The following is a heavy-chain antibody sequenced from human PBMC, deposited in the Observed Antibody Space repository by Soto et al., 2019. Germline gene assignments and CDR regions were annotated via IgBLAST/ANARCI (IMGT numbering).Heavy chain of an antibody. V-gene: IGHV3-30*19. CDR1: GFTFSSYG. CDR3: ARDRFAYGSFDY. J-gene: IGHJ4*02. Sequence: GGSLRLSCAASGFTFSSYGMHWVRQAPGKGLEWVAVIWYDGSNKYYADSVKGRFTISRDNSKNTLYLQMNSLRAEDTAVYYCARDRFAYGSFDYWGQGTLVTVSS. CDR2: IWYDGSNK. D-gene: IGHD3-10*01.